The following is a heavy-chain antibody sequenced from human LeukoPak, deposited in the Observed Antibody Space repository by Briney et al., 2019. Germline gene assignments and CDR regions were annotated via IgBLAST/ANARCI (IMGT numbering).Heavy chain of an antibody. J-gene: IGHJ3*01. CDR2: IYYSGST. V-gene: IGHV4-39*01. CDR3: VRRPFNPFIAAAGTGVFDV. Sequence: SETLSLTCTVSGGSISNSSYYWGWIRQPPGKGLEWIGNIYYSGSTYYNPSLKSRVTISVDTSKNHFSLRLSSVTAADTAVYYCVRRPFNPFIAAAGTGVFDVWGLGTMVIVSS. D-gene: IGHD6-13*01. CDR1: GGSISNSSYY.